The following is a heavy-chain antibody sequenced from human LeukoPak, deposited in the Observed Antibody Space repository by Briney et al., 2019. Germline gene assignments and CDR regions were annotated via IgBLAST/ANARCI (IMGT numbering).Heavy chain of an antibody. CDR3: ARVTHYYYGMDV. CDR1: GYSFTSYD. D-gene: IGHD1-14*01. J-gene: IGHJ6*02. Sequence: ASVKVSCKASGYSFTSYDINWVRQATGQGLEWMGWMNPNSGNRGCAQKFQGRVTMTRNNYISTAYMELSSLSSEDTAVYYCARVTHYYYGMDVWGQGTTVIVSS. CDR2: MNPNSGNR. V-gene: IGHV1-8*01.